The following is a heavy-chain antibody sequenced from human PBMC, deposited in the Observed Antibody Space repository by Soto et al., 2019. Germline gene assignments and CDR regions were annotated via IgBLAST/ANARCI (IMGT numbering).Heavy chain of an antibody. D-gene: IGHD6-19*01. CDR2: IYYSGST. Sequence: PSETLSLTCTVSGGSISSSSYYWGWIRQPPGKGLEWIGSIYYSGSTYYNPSLKSRVTISVDTSKNQFSLKLSSVTAADTVVYYCASQAGFYYYYGMDVWGQGTTVTVSS. V-gene: IGHV4-39*01. CDR3: ASQAGFYYYYGMDV. CDR1: GGSISSSSYY. J-gene: IGHJ6*02.